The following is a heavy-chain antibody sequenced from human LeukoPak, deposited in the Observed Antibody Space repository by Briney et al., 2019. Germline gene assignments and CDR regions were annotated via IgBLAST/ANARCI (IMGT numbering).Heavy chain of an antibody. V-gene: IGHV4-39*07. CDR3: ARVSAPYSNGVWDY. D-gene: IGHD6-25*01. J-gene: IGHJ4*02. CDR1: GGSISSSSYY. CDR2: IYYSGST. Sequence: PSETLSLTCTVSGGSISSSSYYWGWIRQPPGKGLQWIGTIYYSGSTYYNPSLKSRVTISVDTSKNQFSLNLSSVTAADTAVYYCARVSAPYSNGVWDYWGQGTLVTVSS.